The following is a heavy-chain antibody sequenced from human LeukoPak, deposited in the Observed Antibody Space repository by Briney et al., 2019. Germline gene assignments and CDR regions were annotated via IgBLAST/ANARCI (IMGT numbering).Heavy chain of an antibody. J-gene: IGHJ6*03. D-gene: IGHD5-18*01. CDR2: IYYSGST. Sequence: SETLSLTCTVSGGSISSSSYYWGWIRQPPGKGLEWIGSIYYSGSTYYNPSLRGRVTISVDTPKNQFSLKLSSVTAAETAVYYCAREGRYRYGYNEYHLYMDIWGKGTTVTVSS. V-gene: IGHV4-39*07. CDR1: GGSISSSSYY. CDR3: AREGRYRYGYNEYHLYMDI.